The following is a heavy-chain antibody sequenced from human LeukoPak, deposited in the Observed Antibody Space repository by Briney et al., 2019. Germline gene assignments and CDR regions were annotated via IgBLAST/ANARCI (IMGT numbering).Heavy chain of an antibody. CDR2: VSGSGGST. V-gene: IGHV3-23*01. CDR3: AKDYGGYDY. Sequence: GGSLRLSCAASGFTFSSYAMSWVRQAPGKGLEWVSGVSGSGGSTYYADSVKGRFTISRDNSKNTLYLQMNSLRVEDTAVYYCAKDYGGYDYWGQGTLVTVSS. J-gene: IGHJ4*02. D-gene: IGHD5-12*01. CDR1: GFTFSSYA.